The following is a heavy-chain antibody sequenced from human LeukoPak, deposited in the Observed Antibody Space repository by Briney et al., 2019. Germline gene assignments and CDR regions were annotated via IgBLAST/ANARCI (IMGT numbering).Heavy chain of an antibody. D-gene: IGHD3-10*01. J-gene: IGHJ3*02. CDR3: AKGHYGSEPIDAFDI. V-gene: IGHV3-7*03. Sequence: GGSLRLSCAASGFTFDGYAMHWVRQAPGKGLEWVANIKQDGSEKYYVDSVKGRFTISRDNAKNSLYLQMNSLRAEDTALYYCAKGHYGSEPIDAFDIWGQGTMVTVSS. CDR1: GFTFDGYA. CDR2: IKQDGSEK.